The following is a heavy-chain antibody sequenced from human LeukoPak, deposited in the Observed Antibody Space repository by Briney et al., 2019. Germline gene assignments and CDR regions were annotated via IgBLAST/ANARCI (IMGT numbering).Heavy chain of an antibody. Sequence: ASVKVSCKASGYTFTSYAMNWVREAPGQGLEWMGWINTNTGSPTYAQGLTGLFVFSLDTSVSTAYLQISSLKAEDTAVYYCAIWYCSGGRCYSNARTFDYWGQGTRVSVSS. V-gene: IGHV7-4-1*02. J-gene: IGHJ4*02. CDR3: AIWYCSGGRCYSNARTFDY. CDR1: GYTFTSYA. D-gene: IGHD2-15*01. CDR2: INTNTGSP.